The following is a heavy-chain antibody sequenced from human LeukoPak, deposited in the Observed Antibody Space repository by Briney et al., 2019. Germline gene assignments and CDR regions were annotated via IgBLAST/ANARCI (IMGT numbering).Heavy chain of an antibody. V-gene: IGHV5-51*01. J-gene: IGHJ4*02. D-gene: IGHD2-2*01. CDR2: IYPGDSDT. CDR1: GYKFTSYW. Sequence: GGSLRLSCKGSGYKFTSYWIGWVRQMPGKGLEWMGIIYPGDSDTGYSPSFQGQVTISADKSITTAHLQWSSLEASDTAMYYCARSYSSSWSYYDYWGQGTPVTVSS. CDR3: ARSYSSSWSYYDY.